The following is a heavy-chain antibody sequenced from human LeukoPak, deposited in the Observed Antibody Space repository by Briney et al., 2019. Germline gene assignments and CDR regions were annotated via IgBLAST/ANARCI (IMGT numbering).Heavy chain of an antibody. CDR1: GFTFSDFW. CDR3: AREPLDY. CDR2: ISTSSSTI. Sequence: HPGGSLRLSCGASGFTFSDFWMKWVRQAPGKGLEWVSYISTSSSTIYYADSVKGRFTISRDNAKNSLYLQMNSLRAEDTALYYCAREPLDYWGQGTLVTVSS. J-gene: IGHJ4*02. V-gene: IGHV3-48*01.